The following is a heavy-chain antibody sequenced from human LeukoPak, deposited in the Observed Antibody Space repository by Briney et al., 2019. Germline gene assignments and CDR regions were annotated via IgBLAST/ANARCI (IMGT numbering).Heavy chain of an antibody. J-gene: IGHJ5*02. D-gene: IGHD6-19*01. CDR3: ARGLPSGWYRLLRWFDP. CDR1: GGSFSGYY. V-gene: IGHV4-34*01. CDR2: INHSGST. Sequence: SETLSLTCAVYGGSFSGYYWSWIRQPPRKGLEWIGEINHSGSTNYNPSLKSRVTISVDTSKNQFSLKLSSVTAADTAVYYCARGLPSGWYRLLRWFDPWGQGTLVTVSS.